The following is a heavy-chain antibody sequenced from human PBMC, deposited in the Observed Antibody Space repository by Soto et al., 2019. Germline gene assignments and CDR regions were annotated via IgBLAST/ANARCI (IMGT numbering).Heavy chain of an antibody. Sequence: EVQLLESGGGLVQPGGSLRLSCAASGFTFSTYAMNWVRQAPGNGLEWVSAISGSGGSIHYADSVKGRFTISRDNSKNTLYLQMNSLRDEDTDVYHCVKGYWKGDVWGQGTTVTVSS. J-gene: IGHJ6*02. D-gene: IGHD1-1*01. CDR2: ISGSGGSI. CDR1: GFTFSTYA. CDR3: VKGYWKGDV. V-gene: IGHV3-23*01.